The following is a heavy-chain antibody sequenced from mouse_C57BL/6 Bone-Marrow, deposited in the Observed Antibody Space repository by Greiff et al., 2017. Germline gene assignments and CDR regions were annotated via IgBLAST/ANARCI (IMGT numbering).Heavy chain of an antibody. CDR2: IHPSDSDT. CDR1: GYTFTSYW. CDR3: ARSSYYDYDGAY. V-gene: IGHV1-74*01. D-gene: IGHD2-4*01. Sequence: VQLQQPGAELVKPGASVKVSCKASGYTFTSYWMHWVKQRPGQGLEWIGRIHPSDSDTNYNQKFKGKAKLTVDKSSSTAYMQLSSLTSEDSAVYFCARSSYYDYDGAYWGQGTLVTVSA. J-gene: IGHJ3*01.